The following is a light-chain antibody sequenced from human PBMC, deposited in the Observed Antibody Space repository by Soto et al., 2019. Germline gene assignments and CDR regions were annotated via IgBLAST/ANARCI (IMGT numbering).Light chain of an antibody. CDR3: SSYTGSTIL. Sequence: QSVLTQPASVSGSPGQSIIISCTGTSSDADAYNYVSWYQHHPGKAPKLLIYDVSNLPSGISNRFSGSKSGNTASLTISGLQAEDEADYFCSSYTGSTILFGGGTKVTVL. J-gene: IGLJ2*01. CDR1: SSDADAYNY. V-gene: IGLV2-14*03. CDR2: DVS.